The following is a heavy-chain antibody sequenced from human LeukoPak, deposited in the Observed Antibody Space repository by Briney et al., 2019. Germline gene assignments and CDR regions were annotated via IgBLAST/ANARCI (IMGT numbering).Heavy chain of an antibody. CDR1: GFTFSSYE. CDR2: ISSSSSYI. Sequence: GGSLRLSCAASGFTFSSYEMNWVRQAPGKGLEWVSSISSSSSYIYYADSVKGRFTISRDNAKNSLYLQMNSLRAEDTAVYYCARDRESHDYWGQGILVTVSS. D-gene: IGHD3-10*01. CDR3: ARDRESHDY. V-gene: IGHV3-21*01. J-gene: IGHJ4*02.